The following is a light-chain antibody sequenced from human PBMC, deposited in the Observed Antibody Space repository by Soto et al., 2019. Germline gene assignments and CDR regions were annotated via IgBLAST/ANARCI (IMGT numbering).Light chain of an antibody. CDR3: QNRYSNFQIT. CDR1: QSISGY. CDR2: DAS. Sequence: DIQATQSPSSLSASLVDRLTMSCRASQSISGYLNWYQQKPGKAPNLLIFDASSLQSGVPPRCSGRGSGAEYTLTISSPKPEDFATYFGQNRYSNFQITFGKGTRLEIK. V-gene: IGKV1-39*01. J-gene: IGKJ5*01.